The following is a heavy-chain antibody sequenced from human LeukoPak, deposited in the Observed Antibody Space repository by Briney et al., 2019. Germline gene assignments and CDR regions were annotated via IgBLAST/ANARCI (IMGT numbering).Heavy chain of an antibody. CDR2: ITDSGRGT. V-gene: IGHV3-23*01. J-gene: IGHJ3*02. D-gene: IGHD4-17*01. Sequence: GESLTLSCTASGLTFSNYATTWVRQPPGKGLEWVSSITDSGRGTYYADSVTGRFSVSRDNSQNTMFLHMTSLRADDTALYYCSKDPNGDYVGAFDIWGPGKMVTVSS. CDR1: GLTFSNYA. CDR3: SKDPNGDYVGAFDI.